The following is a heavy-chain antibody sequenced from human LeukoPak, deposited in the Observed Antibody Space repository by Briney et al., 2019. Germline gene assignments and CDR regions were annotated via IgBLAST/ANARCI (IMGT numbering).Heavy chain of an antibody. Sequence: GGSLRLSCAASGFTFSSYAMSWVRQAPGKGLEWVSAISGSGGSTYYADSVKGRFTISRDNSKNTLYLQMNSLRAEDTAVYYCAKDLGIAAAGPYYFDYWGQGTLVTVSS. J-gene: IGHJ4*02. V-gene: IGHV3-23*01. CDR3: AKDLGIAAAGPYYFDY. D-gene: IGHD6-13*01. CDR2: ISGSGGST. CDR1: GFTFSSYA.